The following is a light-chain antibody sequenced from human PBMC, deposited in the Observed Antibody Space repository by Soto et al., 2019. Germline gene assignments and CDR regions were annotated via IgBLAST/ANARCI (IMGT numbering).Light chain of an antibody. CDR2: DTS. V-gene: IGKV3D-20*01. J-gene: IGKJ4*01. Sequence: DIVLTQSPATLSLSPGERATLSCGASQSITNNYLACYQQRPGLAPRLLIYDTSKRAIGIPDRFSGSGSGTDFTLTISRLEPEDFAVYYCQQFGSLLTFGGGTKVEIK. CDR1: QSITNNY. CDR3: QQFGSLLT.